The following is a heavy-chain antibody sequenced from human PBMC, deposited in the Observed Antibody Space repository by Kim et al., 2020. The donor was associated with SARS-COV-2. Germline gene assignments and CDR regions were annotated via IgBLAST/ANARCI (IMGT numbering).Heavy chain of an antibody. CDR1: GFTFDTYA. J-gene: IGHJ6*01. V-gene: IGHV3-23*01. Sequence: GSLRLSCVASGFTFDTYAMSWVRQDPGKGLEWVSVISGNGVNKFYADSVRGRLTVSRDNSKNTLYLQMNSLRDEDTALYYCAKVVVMDGYNYYYYYGMD. CDR2: ISGNGVNK. D-gene: IGHD3-22*01. CDR3: AKVVVMDGYNYYYYYGMD.